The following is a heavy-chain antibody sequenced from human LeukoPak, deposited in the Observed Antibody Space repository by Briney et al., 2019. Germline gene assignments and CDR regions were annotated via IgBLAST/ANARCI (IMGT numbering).Heavy chain of an antibody. V-gene: IGHV1-2*04. J-gene: IGHJ4*02. CDR2: INPNSGGT. CDR3: AREARAAAYYYGSGSYYNSFDY. CDR1: GYTFTGYY. D-gene: IGHD3-10*01. Sequence: GASVKVSCKASGYTFTGYYMHWVRQAPGQGLEWMGWINPNSGGTNYAQKFQGWVTMTRDTSISTAYMELSRLRSDDTAVYYCAREARAAAYYYGSGSYYNSFDYWGQGTLVTVSS.